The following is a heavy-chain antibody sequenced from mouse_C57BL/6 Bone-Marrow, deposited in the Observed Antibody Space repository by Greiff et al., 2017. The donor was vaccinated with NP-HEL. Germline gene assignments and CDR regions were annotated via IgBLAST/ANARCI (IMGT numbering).Heavy chain of an antibody. V-gene: IGHV6-3*01. J-gene: IGHJ3*01. Sequence: EVKLMESGGGLVQPGGSMKLSCVASGFTFSNYWMNWVRQSPEKGLEWVAQIRLKSDNYATHYAESVKGRFTISRDDSKSSVYLQMNNLRAEDTGIYYCTGDCSSYVWFAYWGQGTLVTVSA. CDR1: GFTFSNYW. D-gene: IGHD1-1*01. CDR2: IRLKSDNYAT. CDR3: TGDCSSYVWFAY.